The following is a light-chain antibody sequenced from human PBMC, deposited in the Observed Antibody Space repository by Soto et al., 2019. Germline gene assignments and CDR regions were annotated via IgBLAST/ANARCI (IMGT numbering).Light chain of an antibody. J-gene: IGKJ4*01. Sequence: IQMTQSASSLSASVGHRVTITCQASQDINNYVNWYQQKPGKAPKLLIFDASTLKTGVPSRFSGSGYGTDFSFTITSLQTGDIATYYCQHCHDMPLTFGGGTKVDIK. CDR2: DAS. V-gene: IGKV1-33*01. CDR1: QDINNY. CDR3: QHCHDMPLT.